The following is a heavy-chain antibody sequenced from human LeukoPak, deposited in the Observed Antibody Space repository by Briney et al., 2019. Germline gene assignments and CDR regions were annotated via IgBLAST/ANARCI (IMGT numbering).Heavy chain of an antibody. V-gene: IGHV5-51*01. J-gene: IGHJ4*02. CDR1: GYSFTSYW. CDR3: ARHDLRGDYSFDY. D-gene: IGHD4-17*01. CDR2: IYPGDSDT. Sequence: SGESLKISCKGSGYSFTSYWIGWVRQMPGKSLEWMGIIYPGDSDTRYSPPFQGQVTISADKSISTAYLQWSSLKASDTAMYYCARHDLRGDYSFDYWGQGTLVTVSS.